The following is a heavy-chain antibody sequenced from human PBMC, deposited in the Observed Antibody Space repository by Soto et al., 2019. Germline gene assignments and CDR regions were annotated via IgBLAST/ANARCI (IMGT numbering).Heavy chain of an antibody. D-gene: IGHD4-4*01. Sequence: QVQLVQSGAEVKKPGASVKVSCKASGYTFTSYGISWVRQAPGQGLEWMGWISAYNGNTNYAQKLQGRVHMTTDTPTSTAYMELRSLRSDDTAVYYCARAPLALHISLQPRNDYWGQGTLVTVSS. CDR2: ISAYNGNT. V-gene: IGHV1-18*01. J-gene: IGHJ4*02. CDR1: GYTFTSYG. CDR3: ARAPLALHISLQPRNDY.